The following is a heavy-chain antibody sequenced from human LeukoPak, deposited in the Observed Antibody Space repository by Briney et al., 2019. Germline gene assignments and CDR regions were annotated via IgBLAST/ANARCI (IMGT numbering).Heavy chain of an antibody. D-gene: IGHD4-17*01. CDR2: ISDSGGST. J-gene: IGHJ4*02. Sequence: GGSLRLSCAASGFTFSSYAMSWVRQAPGKGLEWVSAISDSGGSTYYADSVKGRFTISRDTSKNTLFLQMNSLRAEDTAVYYCARDFHGDYDYWGQGTLVTVSS. V-gene: IGHV3-23*01. CDR1: GFTFSSYA. CDR3: ARDFHGDYDY.